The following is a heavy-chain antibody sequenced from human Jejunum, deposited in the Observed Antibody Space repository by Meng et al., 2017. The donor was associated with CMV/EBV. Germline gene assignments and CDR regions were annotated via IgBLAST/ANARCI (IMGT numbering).Heavy chain of an antibody. CDR1: GLNLSSHY. J-gene: IGHJ4*02. CDR3: AGGSMFGAY. D-gene: IGHD3-16*01. CDR2: MYGPGTT. V-gene: IGHV3-53*01. Sequence: LRSSCAASGLNLSSHYMNWVRQAPGKGLEWVSVMYGPGTTYYADSVKGRFTISRDDSRNTLYLQMNNLRVEDTAVYYCAGGSMFGAYWGQGTLVTVSS.